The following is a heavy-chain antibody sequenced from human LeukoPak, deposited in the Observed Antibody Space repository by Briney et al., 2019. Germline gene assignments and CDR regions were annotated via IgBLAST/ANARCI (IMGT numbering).Heavy chain of an antibody. CDR2: ISGSGGST. Sequence: GGSLRLSCAASGFTFSSYAMSWVRQAPGKGLEWVSAISGSGGSTYYADSVKGRLTISRDNSKNTLYLQMNSLRAEDTAVYHCAKDAAVALYYFDYWGQGTLVTVSS. D-gene: IGHD6-19*01. V-gene: IGHV3-23*01. CDR1: GFTFSSYA. CDR3: AKDAAVALYYFDY. J-gene: IGHJ4*02.